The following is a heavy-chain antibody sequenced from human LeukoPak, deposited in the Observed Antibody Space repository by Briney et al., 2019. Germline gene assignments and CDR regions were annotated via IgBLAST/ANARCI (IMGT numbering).Heavy chain of an antibody. CDR3: ARDLCTSTGCQYWFDP. CDR1: GFPFSRYC. J-gene: IGHJ5*02. Sequence: GGSLRLPCVAPGFPFSRYCMHWVRQAPGKGLVWVSRIYRYGSRTNYADSVKGRFTISRENAKNTLYPQMNRLRTEDTAVLHCARDLCTSTGCQYWFDPWGQGTLVTVSS. V-gene: IGHV3-74*01. CDR2: IYRYGSRT. D-gene: IGHD2-2*01.